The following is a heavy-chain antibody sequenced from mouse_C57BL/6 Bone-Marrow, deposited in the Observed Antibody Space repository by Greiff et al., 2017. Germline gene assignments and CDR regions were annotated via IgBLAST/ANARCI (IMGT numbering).Heavy chain of an antibody. CDR2: IYPRSGNT. J-gene: IGHJ2*01. D-gene: IGHD2-4*01. Sequence: QVQLQQSGAELARPGASVKLSCKASGYTFTSYGISWVKQRTGQGLEWIGEIYPRSGNTYYNEKFKGKATLTADKSSSTAYMELRSLTSEDSAVYFCARSRSFYYYDDPFDYWGQGTTLTVSS. CDR1: GYTFTSYG. CDR3: ARSRSFYYYDDPFDY. V-gene: IGHV1-81*01.